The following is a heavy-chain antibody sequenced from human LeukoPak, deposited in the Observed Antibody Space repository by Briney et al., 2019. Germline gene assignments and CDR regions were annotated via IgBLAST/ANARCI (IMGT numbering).Heavy chain of an antibody. CDR2: ISASGGDT. Sequence: PGGSLRLSCAASGLTFGTYAVSWVRQAPGKGLEWVSLISASGGDTYNADSVKGRFTTSRDNSRNILYLQMNSLRPEDTAVYYCAKGGSGSSHRGVFDYWGQGSLVTVSS. CDR3: AKGGSGSSHRGVFDY. CDR1: GLTFGTYA. J-gene: IGHJ4*02. V-gene: IGHV3-23*01. D-gene: IGHD3-10*01.